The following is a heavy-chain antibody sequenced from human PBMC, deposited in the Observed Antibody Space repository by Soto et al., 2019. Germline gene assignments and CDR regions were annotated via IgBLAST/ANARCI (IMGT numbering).Heavy chain of an antibody. CDR1: GFSVNNNY. J-gene: IGHJ4*02. D-gene: IGHD2-21*01. CDR2: IYTRGTT. CDR3: AKLWGYYFES. V-gene: IGHV3-53*01. Sequence: GGSLRLSCSASGFSVNNNYMTWVRQAPGRRPEWVAVIYTRGTTHYADFATGRFTFSRDNSKNTLYLQMDSLRLEDTAVYYCAKLWGYYFESWGPGTLVTVSS.